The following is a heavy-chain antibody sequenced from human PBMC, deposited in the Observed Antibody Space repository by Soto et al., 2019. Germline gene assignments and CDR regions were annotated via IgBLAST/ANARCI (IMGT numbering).Heavy chain of an antibody. J-gene: IGHJ5*02. Sequence: GGSLRLSCAASGFTFSSYSMNWVRQAPGKGLEWVSYISSSSSTIYYADSVKGRFTISRDNAKNSLYLQMNSLRAEDTAVYYCARLAGNWFDPWGQGTLVTVSS. D-gene: IGHD7-27*01. V-gene: IGHV3-48*01. CDR2: ISSSSSTI. CDR1: GFTFSSYS. CDR3: ARLAGNWFDP.